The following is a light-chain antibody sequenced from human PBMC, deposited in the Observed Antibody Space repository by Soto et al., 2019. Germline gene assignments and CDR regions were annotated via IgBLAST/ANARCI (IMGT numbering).Light chain of an antibody. CDR3: QQYQTYSGT. J-gene: IGKJ1*01. CDR2: GAS. Sequence: EIVMTQSPVTLSVSPGERATLSCRASQSVTNSYLAWYQQKPGQAPRLLIFGASTRAAGIPARFSGSGSGTEFTLTISGLQPDDFATYYCQQYQTYSGTFGQGTKVDIK. V-gene: IGKV3-15*01. CDR1: QSVTNSY.